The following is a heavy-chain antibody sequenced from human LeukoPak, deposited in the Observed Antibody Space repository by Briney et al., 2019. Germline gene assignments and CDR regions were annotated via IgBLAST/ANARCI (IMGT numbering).Heavy chain of an antibody. CDR2: INPNSGGT. D-gene: IGHD6-13*01. V-gene: IGHV1-2*02. CDR1: GYTFTGYY. J-gene: IGHJ4*02. CDR3: ARTRRVGSSWYTDFDY. Sequence: VASVKVSCKASGYTFTGYYMHWVRRAPGQGLEWMGWINPNSGGTNYAQKFQGRVTMTRDMSTSTVYMELSSLRSEDTAVYYCARTRRVGSSWYTDFDYWGQGTLVTVSS.